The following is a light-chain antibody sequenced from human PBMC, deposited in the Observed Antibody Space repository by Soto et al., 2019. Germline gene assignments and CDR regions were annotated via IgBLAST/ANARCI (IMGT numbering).Light chain of an antibody. CDR1: EAIHTF. V-gene: IGKV1-39*01. J-gene: IGKJ4*01. Sequence: DIQMTQSPSALSASVGDRVTITCLAREAIHTFLSWHQQMSGRAPRVLIYSAYTLQTEVQSRFSGSGSGSDFTITIDVLQPEDFASYFCQLTYIAVITFGGGTKVE. CDR2: SAY. CDR3: QLTYIAVIT.